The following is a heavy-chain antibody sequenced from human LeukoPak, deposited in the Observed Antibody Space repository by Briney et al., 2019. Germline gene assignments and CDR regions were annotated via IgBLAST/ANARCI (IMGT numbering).Heavy chain of an antibody. CDR1: GYSISSGYY. CDR2: IYTSGST. Sequence: SETLSLTCTVSGYSISSGYYWGWIRQSPGKGLEWIGRIYTSGSTNYNPSLKSRVTMSVDTSKNQFSLKLSSVTAADTAVYYCARGDYGLDYFDYWGQGTLVTVSS. V-gene: IGHV4-38-2*02. J-gene: IGHJ4*02. D-gene: IGHD4-17*01. CDR3: ARGDYGLDYFDY.